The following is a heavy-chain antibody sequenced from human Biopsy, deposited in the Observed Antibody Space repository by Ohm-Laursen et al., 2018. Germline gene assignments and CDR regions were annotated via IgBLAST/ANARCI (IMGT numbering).Heavy chain of an antibody. CDR1: GVSINTGGYY. Sequence: SQTLSLTCTVSGVSINTGGYYWTWIRQHPGKGLEWIGSIYYSGNTKYNPSLQSRLSMSVDTSKNQFSLKLSSVTAADTAVYYCARRPYGGTRYWYFDLWGRGTLVTVSS. CDR2: IYYSGNT. J-gene: IGHJ2*01. CDR3: ARRPYGGTRYWYFDL. V-gene: IGHV4-31*03. D-gene: IGHD4-23*01.